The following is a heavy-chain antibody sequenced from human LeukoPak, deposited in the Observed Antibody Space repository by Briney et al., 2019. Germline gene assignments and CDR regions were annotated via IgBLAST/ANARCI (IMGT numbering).Heavy chain of an antibody. CDR3: AKSPDVAGTRRFDC. CDR2: ISGSGGST. D-gene: IGHD2-15*01. CDR1: GFTFNSYA. Sequence: PGGSLRASCAGSGFTFNSYATNWVRQAPGKGLEWVSGISGSGGSTYYADSVKGRFSISRDDSKNTVYLQMNSLRAEDTAVYYWAKSPDVAGTRRFDCLGRGTLVTVSS. V-gene: IGHV3-23*01. J-gene: IGHJ5*01.